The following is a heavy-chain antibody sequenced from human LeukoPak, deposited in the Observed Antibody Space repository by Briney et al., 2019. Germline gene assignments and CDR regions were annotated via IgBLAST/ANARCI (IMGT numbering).Heavy chain of an antibody. Sequence: PGGSLRLSCAASGFTVSSNYMSWVRQAPGTGLEWVSGISGSGSSTNYADSVKGRFTISRDNSKNTLYLQMNSLRAEDTAVYYCAKRDQMVGRSDYFDHWGQGTLVTVSS. CDR3: AKRDQMVGRSDYFDH. J-gene: IGHJ4*02. CDR1: GFTVSSNY. V-gene: IGHV3-23*01. D-gene: IGHD3-10*01. CDR2: ISGSGSST.